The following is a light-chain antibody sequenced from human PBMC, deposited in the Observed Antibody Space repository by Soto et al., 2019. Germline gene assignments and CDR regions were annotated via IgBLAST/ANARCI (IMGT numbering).Light chain of an antibody. CDR3: SSYTSSSTRGVV. CDR1: SSDVGGYNY. V-gene: IGLV2-14*01. Sequence: QSALTQPASVSGSPGQSITISCTGTSSDVGGYNYVSWYQQHPGKAPKLMIYDVSNRPSGASNRFSGSKSGNTASLTISGLQAEDEADYYCSSYTSSSTRGVVFGGGTKLTVL. CDR2: DVS. J-gene: IGLJ2*01.